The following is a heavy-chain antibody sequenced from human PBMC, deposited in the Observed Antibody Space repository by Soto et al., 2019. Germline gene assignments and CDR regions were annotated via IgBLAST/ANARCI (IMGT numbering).Heavy chain of an antibody. J-gene: IGHJ4*02. CDR2: ISAYNGNT. D-gene: IGHD1-26*01. Sequence: ASVKVSCKASGYTFTSYGISWVRQAPGQGLEWMGWISAYNGNTNYAQKLQGRVTMTTDTSTSTAYMELSSVTAADTAVYYCASSSGSLLYDFDYWGQGTLVTVSS. CDR3: ASSSGSLLYDFDY. V-gene: IGHV1-18*01. CDR1: GYTFTSYG.